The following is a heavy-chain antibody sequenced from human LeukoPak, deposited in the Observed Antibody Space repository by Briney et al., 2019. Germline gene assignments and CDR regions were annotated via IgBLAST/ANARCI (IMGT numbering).Heavy chain of an antibody. D-gene: IGHD3-9*01. CDR1: GGTFSSYA. Sequence: ASVKVSCKASGGTFSSYAISWVRQAPGQGLEWMGIINPSGGSTSYAQKFQGRVTMTRDTSTSTVYMELSSLRSEDTAVYYCARDPRQLRYFDWLSSPPLFDYWGQGTLVTVSS. CDR2: INPSGGST. J-gene: IGHJ4*02. CDR3: ARDPRQLRYFDWLSSPPLFDY. V-gene: IGHV1-46*01.